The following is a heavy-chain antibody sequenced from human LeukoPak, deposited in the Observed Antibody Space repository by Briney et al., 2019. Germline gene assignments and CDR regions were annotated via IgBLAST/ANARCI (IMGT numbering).Heavy chain of an antibody. Sequence: PSETLSLTCAVSGGSFSDYYWSWIRQPPGKGLEWIGEINHSGSTNYNPSLKSRVTISLDTSRNQFSRKLNSVTAADTAVYYCAKSNGYGLVDIWGQGTMVTVSS. CDR3: AKSNGYGLVDI. J-gene: IGHJ3*02. CDR2: INHSGST. V-gene: IGHV4-34*01. D-gene: IGHD3-10*01. CDR1: GGSFSDYY.